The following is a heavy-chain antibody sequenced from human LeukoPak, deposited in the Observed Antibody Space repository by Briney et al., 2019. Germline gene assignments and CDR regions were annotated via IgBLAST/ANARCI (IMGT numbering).Heavy chain of an antibody. V-gene: IGHV4-59*08. D-gene: IGHD2-8*02. Sequence: SETLSLTCTVSGGSISSYYWSWIRQPPGKGLEWIGYIYYSGSTNYNPSLKSRVTISGDTSKKQFSLNLYSVTAADTAVYYCARGPWSYFHSWGQGTLVTVSS. J-gene: IGHJ4*02. CDR3: ARGPWSYFHS. CDR1: GGSISSYY. CDR2: IYYSGST.